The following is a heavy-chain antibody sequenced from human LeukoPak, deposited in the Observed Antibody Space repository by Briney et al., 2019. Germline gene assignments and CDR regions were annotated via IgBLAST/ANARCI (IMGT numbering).Heavy chain of an antibody. CDR3: AREGIAAAGYYYYMDV. V-gene: IGHV3-21*01. Sequence: GGSLRLSCAASGFTFSSYSMNWVRQAPGKGLEWVSSIGSSSSYIYYADSVKGRFTISRDNAKNSLYLQMNSLRAEDTAVYYCAREGIAAAGYYYYMDVWGKGTTVTVSS. D-gene: IGHD6-13*01. CDR1: GFTFSSYS. CDR2: IGSSSSYI. J-gene: IGHJ6*03.